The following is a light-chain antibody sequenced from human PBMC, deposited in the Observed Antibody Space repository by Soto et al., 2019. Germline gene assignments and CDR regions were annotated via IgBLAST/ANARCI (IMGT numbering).Light chain of an antibody. CDR2: DNS. Sequence: QSVLTQPPSASGTPGQRVTISCYGSNSNIENNFVSWFRQFPGAAPDLLIFDNSNRPSGIPDRFSGSKSGSSATLAISGLQAGDEAHYYCGTWDSSLSAVVFGTGTKVTVL. J-gene: IGLJ1*01. CDR3: GTWDSSLSAVV. V-gene: IGLV1-51*01. CDR1: NSNIENNF.